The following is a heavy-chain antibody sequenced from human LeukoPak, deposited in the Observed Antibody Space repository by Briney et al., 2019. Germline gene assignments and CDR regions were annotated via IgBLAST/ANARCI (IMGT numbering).Heavy chain of an antibody. J-gene: IGHJ4*02. D-gene: IGHD5-24*01. CDR2: IHPHGIF. Sequence: PSETLSLTCDVSGGSFDDYYCSWLRQPPGKGLEWIGEIHPHGIFYYNSSLMSRVTISIDTSKSQFSLRLTSVTAADTAIYYCSRGRDRSKAGDHWGQGSLVTVSS. V-gene: IGHV4-34*01. CDR3: SRGRDRSKAGDH. CDR1: GGSFDDYY.